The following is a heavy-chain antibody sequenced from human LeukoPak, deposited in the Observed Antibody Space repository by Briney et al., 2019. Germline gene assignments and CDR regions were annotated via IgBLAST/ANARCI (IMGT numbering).Heavy chain of an antibody. CDR1: GFTFDDYT. Sequence: GGCLRLSCAASGFTFDDYTMHWVRQAPGEGLWWVSLISWDAGRTYYADSVKGRFTISRDNSKNSLYLQMNSLRTEDTALYYCAKADTTLDPFDHWGQGTLVTVSS. CDR2: ISWDAGRT. D-gene: IGHD5-18*01. J-gene: IGHJ4*02. CDR3: AKADTTLDPFDH. V-gene: IGHV3-43*01.